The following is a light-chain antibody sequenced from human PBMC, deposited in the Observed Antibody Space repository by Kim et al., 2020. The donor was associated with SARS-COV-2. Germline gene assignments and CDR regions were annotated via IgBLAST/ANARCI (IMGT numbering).Light chain of an antibody. J-gene: IGKJ4*01. CDR3: QQYDNLPLT. CDR2: DAS. V-gene: IGKV1-33*01. Sequence: ASIGDRVTTTCQASQDISNYLTWHQQKPGKAPKVLIYDASTLETGVPSRFSGGGSGTDFTFTIASLQPEDVATYYCQQYDNLPLTFGVGTKVDIK. CDR1: QDISNY.